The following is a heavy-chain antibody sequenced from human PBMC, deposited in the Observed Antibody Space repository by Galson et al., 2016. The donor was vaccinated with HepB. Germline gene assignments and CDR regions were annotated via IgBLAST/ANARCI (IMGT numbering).Heavy chain of an antibody. CDR2: ISASGDST. Sequence: SLRLSCAASGFTFSNYAMSWVRQAPGKGLEWVSSISASGDSTNYAESVKGRFTISSDHSKNPLSLQVNSLRAEDTAIYFCAKGFAAAPQTSFDSWGQGTLVAVAS. V-gene: IGHV3-23*01. CDR3: AKGFAAAPQTSFDS. D-gene: IGHD2-2*01. J-gene: IGHJ4*02. CDR1: GFTFSNYA.